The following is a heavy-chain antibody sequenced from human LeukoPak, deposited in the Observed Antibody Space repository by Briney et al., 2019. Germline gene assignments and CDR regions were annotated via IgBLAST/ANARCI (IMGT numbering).Heavy chain of an antibody. CDR1: GGSFSGYY. D-gene: IGHD3-10*01. CDR2: IKHSGST. V-gene: IGHV4-34*01. J-gene: IGHJ4*02. Sequence: SETLSLTCAVYGGSFSGYYWSWIRQPPGKGLEWIGEIKHSGSTNYNPSLKSRVTISVDTSKNQFSLELSSVTAADTAVYYCARGGLRGVIRTFNHWGQGTLVTVSS. CDR3: ARGGLRGVIRTFNH.